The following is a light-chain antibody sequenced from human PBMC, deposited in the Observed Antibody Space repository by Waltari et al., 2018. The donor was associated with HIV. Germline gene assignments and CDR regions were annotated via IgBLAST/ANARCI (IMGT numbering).Light chain of an antibody. J-gene: IGLJ2*01. CDR3: QAGDSSTVL. V-gene: IGLV3-1*01. CDR1: DLGDKY. CDR2: QDD. Sequence: HELTQPPSVSVPPGQPASITCSGDDLGDKYASWYQPTPGQSPVLVIYQDDKRPSGIPELFSGSNSGNTATLTITGTQAMDEADYYCQAGDSSTVLFGGGTKLTVL.